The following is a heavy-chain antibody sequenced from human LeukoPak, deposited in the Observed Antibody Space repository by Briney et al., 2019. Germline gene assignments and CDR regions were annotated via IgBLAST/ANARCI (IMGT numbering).Heavy chain of an antibody. CDR1: GYTFTSYY. Sequence: ASVKVSCKASGYTFTSYYMHWVRQAPGQGLEWMGIINPSGGSTSYAQKSQGRVTMTRDTSTSTVYMELSSLRSEDTAVYYCARDLQPPQSVTYESYGMDVWGQGTTVTVSS. D-gene: IGHD4-17*01. V-gene: IGHV1-46*01. CDR3: ARDLQPPQSVTYESYGMDV. J-gene: IGHJ6*02. CDR2: INPSGGST.